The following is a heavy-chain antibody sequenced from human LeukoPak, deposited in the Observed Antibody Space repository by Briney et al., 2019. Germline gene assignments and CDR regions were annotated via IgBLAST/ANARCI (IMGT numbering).Heavy chain of an antibody. CDR2: ISSSSSYI. Sequence: GGSLRLSCAASGFTFSSYSMNWVRQAPGKGLEWVSSISSSSSYIYYADSVKGRFTISRDNAKNSLYLQMNSLRAEDTAVYYCARDGVWFDYDGSGFNWFDPWGQGTLVTVSS. CDR3: ARDGVWFDYDGSGFNWFDP. V-gene: IGHV3-21*01. D-gene: IGHD3-22*01. CDR1: GFTFSSYS. J-gene: IGHJ5*02.